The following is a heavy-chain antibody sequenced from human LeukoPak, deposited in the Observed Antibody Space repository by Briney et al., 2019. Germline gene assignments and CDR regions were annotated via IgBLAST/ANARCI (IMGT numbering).Heavy chain of an antibody. CDR2: INPNSGGT. CDR3: AKIPYCSGGSCYGKAPFDY. Sequence: ASVKVSCKASGYTFTSYGISWVRQAPGQGLEWMGWINPNSGGTNYAQKFQGRVTMTRDTSISTAYMELSRLRSDDTAVYYCAKIPYCSGGSCYGKAPFDYWGQGTLVTVSS. V-gene: IGHV1-2*02. J-gene: IGHJ4*02. D-gene: IGHD2-15*01. CDR1: GYTFTSYG.